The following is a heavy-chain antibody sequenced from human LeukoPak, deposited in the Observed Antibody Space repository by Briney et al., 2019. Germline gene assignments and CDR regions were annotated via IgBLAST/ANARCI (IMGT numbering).Heavy chain of an antibody. D-gene: IGHD6-19*01. CDR3: ARRGHNSGHFDY. CDR2: IYYSGST. CDR1: GGSINTVSNY. J-gene: IGHJ4*02. V-gene: IGHV4-61*01. Sequence: SETLSLTCTVSGGSINTVSNYWSWIRQHPGRGLEWIGYIYYSGSTNYNPSLKSRVTISVDTSKTQFSLRLSSVTAADTAVYYCARRGHNSGHFDYWGQGTLVTVSS.